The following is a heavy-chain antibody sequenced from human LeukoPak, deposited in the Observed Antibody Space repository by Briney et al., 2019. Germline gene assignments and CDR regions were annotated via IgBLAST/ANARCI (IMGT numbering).Heavy chain of an antibody. CDR1: GFTFSSYG. J-gene: IGHJ4*02. Sequence: GGSLRLSCAASGFTFSSYGMHWVRQAPGKGLEWVAVISYDGSNKYYADSVKGRFTISRDNSKNTLYLQMNSLRAEDTAVYYCAEDAQGGSLDYWGQGTLVTVSS. CDR2: ISYDGSNK. CDR3: AEDAQGGSLDY. D-gene: IGHD3-16*01. V-gene: IGHV3-30*18.